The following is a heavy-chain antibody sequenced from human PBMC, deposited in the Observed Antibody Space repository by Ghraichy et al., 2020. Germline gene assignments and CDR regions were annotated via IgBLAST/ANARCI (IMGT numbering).Heavy chain of an antibody. CDR1: GYSFAKSN. D-gene: IGHD1-1*01. J-gene: IGHJ4*02. Sequence: ASVKVSYKASGYSFAKSNMHWVRQAPGQGLEWMGIIDPRGRDTNYAQKFQGRLIMTWDMSTTTAYMELSSLKSQDTAVYYCARDNNNWSVDYWGQGTLVTVSS. CDR2: IDPRGRDT. CDR3: ARDNNNWSVDY. V-gene: IGHV1-46*01.